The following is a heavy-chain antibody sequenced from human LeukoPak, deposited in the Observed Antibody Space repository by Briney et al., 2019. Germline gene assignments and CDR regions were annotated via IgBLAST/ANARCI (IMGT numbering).Heavy chain of an antibody. CDR1: GFTFSSYG. CDR3: ARTYSSGWYYYYYYMDV. Sequence: GGSLRLSCAASGFTFSSYGMHWVRQAPGKGLEWVAFIRYDGSNKYYADSVKGRFTISRDNSKNTLYLQMNSLRAEDTAVYYCARTYSSGWYYYYYYMDVWGKGTTVTISS. J-gene: IGHJ6*03. CDR2: IRYDGSNK. V-gene: IGHV3-30*02. D-gene: IGHD6-19*01.